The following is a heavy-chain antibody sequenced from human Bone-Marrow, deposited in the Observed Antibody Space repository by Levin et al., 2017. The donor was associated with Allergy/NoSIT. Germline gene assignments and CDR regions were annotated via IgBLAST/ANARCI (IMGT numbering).Heavy chain of an antibody. Sequence: PGGSLRLSCAASGFTFTKYYMSWVRQAPGKGLEWVANIKQDGSEKYYVDSVKGRFTISRDNAKNSLFLQMNSLRGDDTAMYYCARDARGDNTQYNWFDIWGPGTLVTVSS. J-gene: IGHJ5*02. CDR3: ARDARGDNTQYNWFDI. V-gene: IGHV3-7*01. D-gene: IGHD3-3*01. CDR2: IKQDGSEK. CDR1: GFTFTKYY.